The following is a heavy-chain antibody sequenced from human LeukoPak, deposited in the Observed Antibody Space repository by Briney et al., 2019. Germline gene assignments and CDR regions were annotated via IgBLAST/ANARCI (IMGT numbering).Heavy chain of an antibody. J-gene: IGHJ6*04. D-gene: IGHD3-10*01. Sequence: PSQTLSLTCAVSGGSISSGGYSWSWIRQPPGKGLEWIGYIYHSGSTYYNPSLKSRVTISVDRSKNQFSLKLSSVTAADTAVYYCACTPVRGVTYSYYGMDVWGKGTTVTVSS. CDR3: ACTPVRGVTYSYYGMDV. V-gene: IGHV4-30-2*01. CDR1: GGSISSGGYS. CDR2: IYHSGST.